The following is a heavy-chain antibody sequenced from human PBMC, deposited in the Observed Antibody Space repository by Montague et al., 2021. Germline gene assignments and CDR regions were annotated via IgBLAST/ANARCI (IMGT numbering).Heavy chain of an antibody. J-gene: IGHJ4*02. CDR2: IHHNGIT. Sequence: SETLSLTCAVSGGSFSAYYWDWIRQPPGKGLEWIGEIHHNGITYYNPSLNSRLTISLDTSKNQFSLKLNSVTAADTAVYFCARRSRLKSPVDYWGQGTLVTVSS. CDR3: ARRSRLKSPVDY. CDR1: GGSFSAYY. V-gene: IGHV4-34*01.